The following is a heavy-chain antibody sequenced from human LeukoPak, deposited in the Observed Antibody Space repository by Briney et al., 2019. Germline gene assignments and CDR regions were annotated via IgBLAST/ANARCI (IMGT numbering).Heavy chain of an antibody. CDR2: IYWNDDK. V-gene: IGHV2-5*01. D-gene: IGHD4-17*01. CDR3: THDTVTTAFDY. J-gene: IGHJ4*02. CDR1: GFSLSTTGVG. Sequence: SGPTLVKPTQTLTLTCTFSGFSLSTTGVGVGWIRQPPGKALEWLALIYWNDDKRYSPSLRSRLTITKDTSKNQVVLTMTNMDPVDTATYYCTHDTVTTAFDYWGQGTLVTVSS.